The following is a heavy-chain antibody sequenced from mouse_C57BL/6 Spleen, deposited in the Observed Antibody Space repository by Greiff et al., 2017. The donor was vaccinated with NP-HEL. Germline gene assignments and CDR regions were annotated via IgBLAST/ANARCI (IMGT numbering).Heavy chain of an antibody. CDR1: GDNGTSDG. Sequence: QVQLKESGAELVKPGASVKMSCKASGDNGTSDGRTWGKQRPGQGLEWIGEIYPGRGSTNDNEKFKSKATLTVDTSSSTAYMQLSSLTSEDSAVYYCARGGVFITTVVAPFDYWGQGTTLTVSS. V-gene: IGHV1-55*01. J-gene: IGHJ2*01. CDR3: ARGGVFITTVVAPFDY. D-gene: IGHD1-1*01. CDR2: IYPGRGST.